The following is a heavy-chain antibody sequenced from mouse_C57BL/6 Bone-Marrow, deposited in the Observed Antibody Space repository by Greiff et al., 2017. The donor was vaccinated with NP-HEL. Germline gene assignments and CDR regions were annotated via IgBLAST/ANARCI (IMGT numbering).Heavy chain of an antibody. CDR2: INSNNGGT. CDR3: ARNYGSLAWFAY. Sequence: VQLQQSGPELVKPGASVKMSCKASGYTFTDYNMHWVKQSHGKSLEWIGYINSNNGGTSYNQKFKGKATLTGNKASSILYMELRSLTSEDSAVYYCARNYGSLAWFAYWGQGTLVTVSA. V-gene: IGHV1-22*01. CDR1: GYTFTDYN. J-gene: IGHJ3*01. D-gene: IGHD1-1*01.